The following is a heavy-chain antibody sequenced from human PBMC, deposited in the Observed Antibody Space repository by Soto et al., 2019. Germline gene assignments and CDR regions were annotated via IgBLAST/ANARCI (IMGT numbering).Heavy chain of an antibody. CDR3: ATGLKGVNFDY. CDR1: GYTLTELS. D-gene: IGHD2-21*01. Sequence: ASLKVFCKFSGYTLTELSMHWARQAPGKGLEWMGGFDPEDGETIYAQKFQGRVTMTEDTSTGTAYMELSSLRSEDTAVYYCATGLKGVNFDYWGQGTLVTVSS. J-gene: IGHJ4*02. V-gene: IGHV1-24*01. CDR2: FDPEDGET.